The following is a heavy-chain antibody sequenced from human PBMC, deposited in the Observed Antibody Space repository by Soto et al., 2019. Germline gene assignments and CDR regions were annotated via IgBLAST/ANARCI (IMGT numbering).Heavy chain of an antibody. Sequence: ASVKVSCKASGYTFTSYAMYCVRQAPGQRLEWMGWINAGNGNTKYSQKLQGGVTITRDTSASTAYMELSSLRSEDTAVYYCARDMGFGLSDYWGQGTLVTVSS. CDR2: INAGNGNT. CDR3: ARDMGFGLSDY. V-gene: IGHV1-3*01. D-gene: IGHD3-10*01. J-gene: IGHJ4*02. CDR1: GYTFTSYA.